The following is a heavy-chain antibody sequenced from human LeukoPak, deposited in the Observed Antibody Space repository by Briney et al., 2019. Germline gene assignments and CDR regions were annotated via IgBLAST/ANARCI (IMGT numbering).Heavy chain of an antibody. CDR1: GGSISSSSFY. Sequence: PSETLSLTCTVSGGSISSSSFYWGWIRQPPGKGLEWIGSIFYGGSTYRNPSLKTRVTMSVDTSKNQFSLKLSSVTAADTAVYYCARGQYHLLYWYFDLWGRGTLVTVSS. V-gene: IGHV4-39*07. J-gene: IGHJ2*01. CDR2: IFYGGST. CDR3: ARGQYHLLYWYFDL. D-gene: IGHD2-2*01.